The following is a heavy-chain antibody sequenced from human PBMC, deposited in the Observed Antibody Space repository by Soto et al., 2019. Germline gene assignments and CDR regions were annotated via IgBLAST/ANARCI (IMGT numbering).Heavy chain of an antibody. V-gene: IGHV1-46*01. CDR2: INPSGGST. D-gene: IGHD3-3*01. CDR3: ARSPNPPDDFWSGYPYYYYYGMDV. Sequence: GASVKVSCKASGYTFTSYYMHWVRQAPGQGLEWMGKINPSGGSTSYAQKFQGRVTMTRDTSTSTVYMEMSSLRSEDTAVYYFARSPNPPDDFWSGYPYYYYYGMDVWGQGTTVTVSS. J-gene: IGHJ6*02. CDR1: GYTFTSYY.